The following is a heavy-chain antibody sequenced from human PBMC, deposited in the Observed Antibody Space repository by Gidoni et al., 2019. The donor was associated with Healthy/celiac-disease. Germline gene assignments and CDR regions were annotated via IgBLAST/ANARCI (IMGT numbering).Heavy chain of an antibody. CDR3: VLSSSISYYYYGMDV. CDR1: GYSFTSYW. V-gene: IGHV5-51*01. D-gene: IGHD6-6*01. J-gene: IGHJ6*02. Sequence: EVQLVQPGAEVKKPGESLKISCKGSGYSFTSYWIVWVRQMPGKGLEWMGIIYPGDSDTRYSPSFQGQVTISADKSISTAYLQWSSLKASDTAMYYCVLSSSISYYYYGMDVWGQGTTVTVSS. CDR2: IYPGDSDT.